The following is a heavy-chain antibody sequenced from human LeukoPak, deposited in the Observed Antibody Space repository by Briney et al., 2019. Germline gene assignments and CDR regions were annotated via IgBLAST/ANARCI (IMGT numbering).Heavy chain of an antibody. J-gene: IGHJ4*02. CDR3: AREGYYYDSSGYYLDY. Sequence: PGGSLRLSCAASGFTFSSYWMSWVRQAPGKGLEGVANIKQDGSEKYYVDSVKGRFTISRDNAKNSLYLQMNSLRAEDTAVYYCAREGYYYDSSGYYLDYWGQGTLVTVSS. CDR2: IKQDGSEK. V-gene: IGHV3-7*01. CDR1: GFTFSSYW. D-gene: IGHD3-22*01.